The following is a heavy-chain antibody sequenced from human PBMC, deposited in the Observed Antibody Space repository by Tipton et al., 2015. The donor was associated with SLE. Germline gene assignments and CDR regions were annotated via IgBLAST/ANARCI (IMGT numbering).Heavy chain of an antibody. V-gene: IGHV3-30*04. CDR2: ISYDGSNK. D-gene: IGHD2-15*01. CDR3: ASALLDYLDY. J-gene: IGHJ4*02. Sequence: SLRLSCAASVFTFFTYAMHWVRQAPGKGLEWAAAISYDGSNKYYPDSVKGRFTIARDNSKNTLYLQMNSLRAEDTAVYYCASALLDYLDYWGQGTLVTVSS. CDR1: VFTFFTYA.